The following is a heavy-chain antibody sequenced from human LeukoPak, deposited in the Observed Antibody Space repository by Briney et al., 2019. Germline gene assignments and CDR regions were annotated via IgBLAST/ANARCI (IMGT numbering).Heavy chain of an antibody. Sequence: HGESLKISCEGSGYTITTYWIAWVRQVPGKDLEWMGIIYPGDSDTRYSPSFQGQVTISADKSINTAYLQWSSLKASDTAMYYCARRDAGLAFDYWGQGTLVTVSS. CDR1: GYTITTYW. V-gene: IGHV5-51*01. J-gene: IGHJ4*02. CDR3: ARRDAGLAFDY. D-gene: IGHD6-13*01. CDR2: IYPGDSDT.